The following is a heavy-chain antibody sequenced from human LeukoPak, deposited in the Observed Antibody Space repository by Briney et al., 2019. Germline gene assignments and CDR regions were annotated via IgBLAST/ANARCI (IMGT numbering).Heavy chain of an antibody. Sequence: QSGGSLRLSCAASGFTFSTYTMNWVRQAPGKGLEWVSVISFSGGNTNYADSVRGRFTMSRDNSKNTLYLQMNSLRAEDTAVYFCAKESKDSGYDSTYFDYWGQGTLVTVSS. CDR3: AKESKDSGYDSTYFDY. CDR2: ISFSGGNT. J-gene: IGHJ4*02. CDR1: GFTFSTYT. D-gene: IGHD5-12*01. V-gene: IGHV3-23*01.